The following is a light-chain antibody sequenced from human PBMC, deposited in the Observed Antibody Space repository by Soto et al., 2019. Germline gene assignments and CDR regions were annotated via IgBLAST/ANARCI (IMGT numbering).Light chain of an antibody. CDR3: QQYSTWPLT. V-gene: IGKV3-15*01. J-gene: IGKJ4*01. CDR1: QSVSSN. CDR2: GAS. Sequence: VMTQSPATLSVFPGERATLSCRASQSVSSNLAWFQHKPGQAPRLLIFGASTRAAGIPARFSGSGSGTEFTLTIGSLQSEDFAVYYCQQYSTWPLTFGGGTKV.